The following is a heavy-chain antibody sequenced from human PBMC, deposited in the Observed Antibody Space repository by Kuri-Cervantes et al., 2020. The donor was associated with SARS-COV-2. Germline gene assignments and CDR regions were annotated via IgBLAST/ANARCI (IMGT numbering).Heavy chain of an antibody. J-gene: IGHJ3*02. CDR3: ARDPSFDI. Sequence: GGSLRLSCAASGFTFSSYAMHWVRQAPGKGLEYVSAISSKGGSTYYVNSVKGRFTISRDNSKNTLYLQMGSLSAEDMAVYYCARDPSFDIWGQGTMVTVSS. CDR2: ISSKGGST. CDR1: GFTFSSYA. V-gene: IGHV3-64*01.